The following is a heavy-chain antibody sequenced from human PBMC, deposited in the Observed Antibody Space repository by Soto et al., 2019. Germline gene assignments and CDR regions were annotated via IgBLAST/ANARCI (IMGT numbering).Heavy chain of an antibody. CDR3: ARKGYFGSGIYHFDS. D-gene: IGHD3-10*01. CDR2: INPAKGDA. J-gene: IGHJ4*02. V-gene: IGHV1-3*05. CDR1: GYIFTSYP. Sequence: VQLVQSGAEEKKPEASVKVSCKTSGYIFTSYPIHWVRQAPGQRLEWMGWINPAKGDAGSSQGLQGRVTFTSDASANTVHLELINLRSEDTAVYYCARKGYFGSGIYHFDSWGQGTLVTVSA.